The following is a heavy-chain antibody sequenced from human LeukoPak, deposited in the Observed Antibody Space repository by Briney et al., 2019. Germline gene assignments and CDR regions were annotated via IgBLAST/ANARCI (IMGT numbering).Heavy chain of an antibody. J-gene: IGHJ6*04. CDR1: GYTFTNYT. Sequence: ASVKVSCKASGYTFTNYTMHWVRQAPGQRLEWMGWINAGNGNTKYSQKFQGRVTITRDTSASTAYMELSSLRSEDTAVYYCARDGRNGPAWYYYCMDVWGKGTTVTVSS. CDR3: ARDGRNGPAWYYYCMDV. V-gene: IGHV1-3*01. D-gene: IGHD2-8*01. CDR2: INAGNGNT.